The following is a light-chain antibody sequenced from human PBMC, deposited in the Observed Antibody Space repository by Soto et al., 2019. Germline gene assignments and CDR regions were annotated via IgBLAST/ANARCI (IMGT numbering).Light chain of an antibody. CDR3: CSYAGRYTLYV. V-gene: IGLV1-40*01. Sequence: QSVLTQPPSVSGAPGQRVTISCTGSSSNIGGDYDVHWYQLLPGTAPKLLIFANNNRPSGVPDRFSGSKSGNTASLTISGLQADDEADYYCCSYAGRYTLYVFGTGTKLTVL. CDR2: ANN. J-gene: IGLJ1*01. CDR1: SSNIGGDYD.